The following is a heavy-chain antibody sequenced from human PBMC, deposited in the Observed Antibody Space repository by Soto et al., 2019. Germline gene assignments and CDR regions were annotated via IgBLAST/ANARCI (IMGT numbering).Heavy chain of an antibody. V-gene: IGHV3-30*18. J-gene: IGHJ4*02. Sequence: PEGSLRLSCAASEFTFSSYGMHLVRQAPGKGLEWVAVISYDGSNKYYADTVKGRFTISRDNSKNTLYLQMNSLRAEDTAVYYCAKDQPEQWQELDYWGQGTLVTVSS. CDR2: ISYDGSNK. D-gene: IGHD6-19*01. CDR1: EFTFSSYG. CDR3: AKDQPEQWQELDY.